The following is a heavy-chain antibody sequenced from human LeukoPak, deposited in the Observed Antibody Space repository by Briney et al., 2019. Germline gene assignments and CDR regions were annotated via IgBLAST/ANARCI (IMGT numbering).Heavy chain of an antibody. CDR3: ASARGGIAARVGDY. V-gene: IGHV3-30*04. CDR1: GFTFSIYA. D-gene: IGHD6-13*01. CDR2: ISFDAEDK. Sequence: PGGSLRLSCAASGFTFSIYAMHWVRQAPGKGLEWVAVISFDAEDKFYADSVKGRFTISRDNSKNTLFLQMNSLRPEDTAFYYCASARGGIAARVGDYWGQGTLVTVSS. J-gene: IGHJ4*02.